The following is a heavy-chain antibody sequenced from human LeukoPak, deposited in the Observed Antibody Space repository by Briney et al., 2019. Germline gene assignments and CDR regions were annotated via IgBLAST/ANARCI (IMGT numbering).Heavy chain of an antibody. CDR1: GGSIISSSYY. V-gene: IGHV4-61*01. D-gene: IGHD3-10*01. CDR2: IYHRGIT. CDR3: ARGVPVSWGGYYFDS. J-gene: IGHJ4*02. Sequence: SETLSLTCTVSGGSIISSSYYWSWIRQPPGKGLEWIGYIYHRGITNYNPSLKSRVTISVDRSKNQFFLNVNSVTATDTALFYCARGVPVSWGGYYFDSWGQGTLVTVSS.